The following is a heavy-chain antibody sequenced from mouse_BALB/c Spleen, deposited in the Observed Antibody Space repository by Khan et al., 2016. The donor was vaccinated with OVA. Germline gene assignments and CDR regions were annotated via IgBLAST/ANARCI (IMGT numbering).Heavy chain of an antibody. J-gene: IGHJ3*01. Sequence: QIQLVQSGPELKKPGETVKISCKASGYTFTNYGMNWVKQAPGKGLKWMGWINTYTGEPTYADDFKGRFAFSLETSASTAYLQINNHKNEDTATYCCARSNGSYWFAYWGQGTLVTVSA. D-gene: IGHD1-1*02. CDR1: GYTFTNYG. CDR2: INTYTGEP. CDR3: ARSNGSYWFAY. V-gene: IGHV9-3-1*01.